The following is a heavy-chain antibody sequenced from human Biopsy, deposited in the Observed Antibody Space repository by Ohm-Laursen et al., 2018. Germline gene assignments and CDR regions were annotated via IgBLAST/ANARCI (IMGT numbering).Heavy chain of an antibody. Sequence: SETLSLTCTVSGSPIDSYYWSWIRQPPGKALEWIGYIYFTGRTSYNPSLKSRVTMSVNTSKKQFPLRLSSVTAADTAVYYCASAGYNPDWNFDLWGRGTRVTVSS. CDR1: GSPIDSYY. V-gene: IGHV4-59*12. CDR2: IYFTGRT. CDR3: ASAGYNPDWNFDL. J-gene: IGHJ2*01. D-gene: IGHD5-24*01.